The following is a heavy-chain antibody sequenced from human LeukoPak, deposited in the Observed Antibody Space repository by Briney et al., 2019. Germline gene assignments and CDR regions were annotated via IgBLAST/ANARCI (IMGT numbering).Heavy chain of an antibody. CDR2: IDPSDSYT. Sequence: GESLKISCKGSGYRFTSYWITWVRQMPGRGLEWMGTIDPSDSYTNYSPSSQGHVTISADKSISTAYLQWSSLKASDTAIHYCATYTDYELNYWGQGTLVTVSS. D-gene: IGHD5-12*01. CDR3: ATYTDYELNY. CDR1: GYRFTSYW. J-gene: IGHJ4*02. V-gene: IGHV5-10-1*01.